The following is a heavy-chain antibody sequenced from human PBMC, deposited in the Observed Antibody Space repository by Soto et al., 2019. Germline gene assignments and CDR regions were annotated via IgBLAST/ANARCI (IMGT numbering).Heavy chain of an antibody. Sequence: QVQLVESGGGVVQPGRSLRLSCAASGFTVSSYGMHWVRQAPGKGLEWVADISRDGGTKYYADSVKGRFTISRDNSRNSLFLEMNSLRGDDMAVYYCTGEVASGYWGQGTLVTVSS. D-gene: IGHD2-8*02. CDR2: ISRDGGTK. CDR1: GFTVSSYG. V-gene: IGHV3-30*03. J-gene: IGHJ4*02. CDR3: TGEVASGY.